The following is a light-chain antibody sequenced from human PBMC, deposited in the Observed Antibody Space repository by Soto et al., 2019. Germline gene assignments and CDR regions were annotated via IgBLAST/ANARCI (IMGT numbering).Light chain of an antibody. J-gene: IGKJ1*01. V-gene: IGKV1-5*03. CDR3: QQYNNYWT. CDR2: KAS. Sequence: DIQMTQYPSTLSASVGDRVTITCRASQSISYWLAWYQQKPGKAPNLLIYKASSLESGAPSRFSGSGCGKEFTLTISSLQPDDFATYYCQQYNNYWTFGQGTKVEIK. CDR1: QSISYW.